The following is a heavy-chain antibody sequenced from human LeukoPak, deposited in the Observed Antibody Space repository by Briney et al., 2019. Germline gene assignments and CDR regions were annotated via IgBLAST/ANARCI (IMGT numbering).Heavy chain of an antibody. CDR3: ARGLARYSSSWYGGFGY. CDR1: GGSFSGYY. Sequence: PSETLSLTCAVYGGSFSGYYWSWIRQRPGKGLEWIGEINHSGSTNYNPSLKSRVTISVDTSKNQFSLKLSSVTAADTAVYYCARGLARYSSSWYGGFGYWGQGTLVTVSS. J-gene: IGHJ4*02. D-gene: IGHD6-13*01. CDR2: INHSGST. V-gene: IGHV4-34*01.